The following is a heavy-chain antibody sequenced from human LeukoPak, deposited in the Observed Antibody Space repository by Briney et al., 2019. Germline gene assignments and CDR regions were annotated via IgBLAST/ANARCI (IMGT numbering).Heavy chain of an antibody. V-gene: IGHV1-2*02. J-gene: IGHJ4*02. Sequence: ASVKVSCKASGYTFTGYYMHWVRQAPGQGLEWMGWINPNSGGTNYAQKFQGRVTMTRDTSISTAYMELSRLRSDDTAVYYCARAPLYYDSSGKRLDYWGQGTLVTVSS. CDR1: GYTFTGYY. CDR2: INPNSGGT. CDR3: ARAPLYYDSSGKRLDY. D-gene: IGHD3-22*01.